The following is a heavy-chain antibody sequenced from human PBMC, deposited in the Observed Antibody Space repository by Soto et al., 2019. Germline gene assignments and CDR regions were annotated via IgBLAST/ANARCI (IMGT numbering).Heavy chain of an antibody. Sequence: EVQLLESGGGLVQPGGSLRLSCAASGFTFSSYAMSWVRQAPGKGLEWVSAISGSGGSTYYADSVKGRFTISRDNSKNTLYLQMNSLRAEDTAVYYCAKDPGDSSSWYVKYYYYGMYVWGQGTTVTVSS. CDR1: GFTFSSYA. CDR2: ISGSGGST. J-gene: IGHJ6*02. CDR3: AKDPGDSSSWYVKYYYYGMYV. D-gene: IGHD6-13*01. V-gene: IGHV3-23*01.